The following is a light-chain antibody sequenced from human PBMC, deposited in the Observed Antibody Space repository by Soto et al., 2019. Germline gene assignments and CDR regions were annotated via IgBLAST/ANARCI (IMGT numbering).Light chain of an antibody. Sequence: EIGLTPSPSTLSGSPGERANLXCRSSQSVSSNLALYQQKPGQAPRLLIYGASTRATGIPARFSGSGSGTEFTLTISSLQSEDFAVYYCQQDNNWPRTFGQGTKVDI. V-gene: IGKV3-15*01. J-gene: IGKJ1*01. CDR1: QSVSSN. CDR2: GAS. CDR3: QQDNNWPRT.